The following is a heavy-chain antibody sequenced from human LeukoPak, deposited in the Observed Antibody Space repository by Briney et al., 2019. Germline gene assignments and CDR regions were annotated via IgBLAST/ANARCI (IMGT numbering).Heavy chain of an antibody. CDR3: ARDNGSGYDY. Sequence: SLRLSRAPSLFTLDDYAMSCVRRAPGKGLECVSGINCKGGSTGYADSVKGRFTISRDDAKNSLYMQMNSLRAEDTALYNFARDNGSGYDYWGQGIGVTVSS. CDR2: INCKGGST. CDR1: LFTLDDYA. V-gene: IGHV3-20*01. J-gene: IGHJ4*02. D-gene: IGHD3-9*01.